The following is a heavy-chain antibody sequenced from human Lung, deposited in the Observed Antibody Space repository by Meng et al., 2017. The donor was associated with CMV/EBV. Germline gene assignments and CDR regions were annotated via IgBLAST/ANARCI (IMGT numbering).Heavy chain of an antibody. D-gene: IGHD1-26*01. V-gene: IGHV3-7*01. CDR2: IKQNGSEK. Sequence: GESLKISCAASRFTFSNFWMSWVRQAPGKGLEWVANIKQNGSEKYYVDSVKGRFTISRDNAKNSLYLQMNSLRDEDTAVYYCARGPKAHSGGYSPQEVGYYYVMDDWGQGXTVTVSS. CDR1: RFTFSNFW. CDR3: ARGPKAHSGGYSPQEVGYYYVMDD. J-gene: IGHJ6*02.